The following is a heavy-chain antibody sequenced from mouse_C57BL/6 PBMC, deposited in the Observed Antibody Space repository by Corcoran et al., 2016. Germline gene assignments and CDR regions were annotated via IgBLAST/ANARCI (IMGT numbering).Heavy chain of an antibody. D-gene: IGHD1-1*01. CDR1: GYTFTSYD. CDR2: INPNNGGT. V-gene: IGHV1-85*01. CDR3: ARSITTVVSFDY. J-gene: IGHJ2*01. Sequence: QVQLQQSGPELVKPGASVKLSCKASGYTFTSYDINWVKQRPGQGLEWIGDINPNNGGTIYNQKFKGKATLTVDKSSSTAYMELRSLTSEDTAVYYCARSITTVVSFDYWGQGTTLTVSS.